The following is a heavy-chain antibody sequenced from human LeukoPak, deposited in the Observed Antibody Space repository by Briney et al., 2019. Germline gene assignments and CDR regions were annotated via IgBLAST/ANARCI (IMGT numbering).Heavy chain of an antibody. Sequence: GGSLRLSCAASGYTVSRNYISWVRQAPGKGLEWVSVIYSGGNTYYGGSVEGRFTISSDNSENTVYLQMNRLRAEATAVYYCAREGLGYGDHYFDLWGQGTLVIVSS. CDR2: IYSGGNT. V-gene: IGHV3-53*01. CDR3: AREGLGYGDHYFDL. D-gene: IGHD4-17*01. CDR1: GYTVSRNY. J-gene: IGHJ4*02.